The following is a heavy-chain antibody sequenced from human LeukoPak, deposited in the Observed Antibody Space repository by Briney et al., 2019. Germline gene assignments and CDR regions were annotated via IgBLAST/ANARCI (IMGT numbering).Heavy chain of an antibody. CDR2: IQYDGSET. J-gene: IGHJ4*02. Sequence: GGSLRLSCAASGFTFSSHAMHWVRQAPGKGLEYVTSIQYDGSETFYGDSMKGRFTTSRDNSKTALYLQMDSLRPEDTAIYYCVKDRKDAWTFEFWGQGTLVTVSS. CDR1: GFTFSSHA. CDR3: VKDRKDAWTFEF. V-gene: IGHV3-30*02. D-gene: IGHD1-1*01.